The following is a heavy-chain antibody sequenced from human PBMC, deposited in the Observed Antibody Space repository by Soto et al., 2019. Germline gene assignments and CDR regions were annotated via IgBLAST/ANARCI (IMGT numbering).Heavy chain of an antibody. CDR2: ISVYSGST. CDR1: GYTFTSYG. D-gene: IGHD6-19*01. V-gene: IGHV1-18*04. Sequence: QVQLVQSGAEVKKPGASVRVSCEASGYTFTSYGISWVRQAPGQGLEWVGWISVYSGSTKYAQKLQGRVTMTTDRSTRAVYMELRSLRSDDTAVYYCARDSWGLAVPDYHYYAMDVWGQGTTVTVS. CDR3: ARDSWGLAVPDYHYYAMDV. J-gene: IGHJ6*02.